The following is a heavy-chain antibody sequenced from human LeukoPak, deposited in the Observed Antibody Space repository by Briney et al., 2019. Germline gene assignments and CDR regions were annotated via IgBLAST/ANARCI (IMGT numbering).Heavy chain of an antibody. J-gene: IGHJ4*02. CDR3: ARGSIVGATVY. V-gene: IGHV3-7*01. CDR1: GFTFSNAW. Sequence: GGSLRLSCAASGFTFSNAWMSWVRQAPGKGLEWVANIKQDGSEKYYVDSVKGRFTISRDNAKNSLYLQMNSLRAEDTAVYYCARGSIVGATVYWGQGTLVTVSS. CDR2: IKQDGSEK. D-gene: IGHD1-26*01.